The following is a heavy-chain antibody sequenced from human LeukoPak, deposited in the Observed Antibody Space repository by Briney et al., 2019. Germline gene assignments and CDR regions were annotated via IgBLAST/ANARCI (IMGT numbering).Heavy chain of an antibody. CDR3: AKDGKGGNYYYYYMDV. D-gene: IGHD3-16*01. Sequence: PGGSLRLSCAASGFTFSSYGMSWVRQAPGKGLEWVSAISGSGGSTYYADSVKGRFTISRDNSKNTLYLQMNSLRAEDPAVYYCAKDGKGGNYYYYYMDVWGKGTTVTVSS. J-gene: IGHJ6*03. V-gene: IGHV3-23*01. CDR1: GFTFSSYG. CDR2: ISGSGGST.